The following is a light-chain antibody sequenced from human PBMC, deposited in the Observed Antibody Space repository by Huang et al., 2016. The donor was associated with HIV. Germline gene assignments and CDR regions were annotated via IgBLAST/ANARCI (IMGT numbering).Light chain of an antibody. Sequence: EIVLTQSPVTLSFSPGERATLSCRASQSVISYLAWYKQKPGQAPRLLIYDASNRATGIPARFSGSGSGTDFTLTISSLEPEDFAIYYCQQRTNWPLTFGGGTKVEIK. CDR3: QQRTNWPLT. CDR1: QSVISY. J-gene: IGKJ4*01. CDR2: DAS. V-gene: IGKV3-11*01.